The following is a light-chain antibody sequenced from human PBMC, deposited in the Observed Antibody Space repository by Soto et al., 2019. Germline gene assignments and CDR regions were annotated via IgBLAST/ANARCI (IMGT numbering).Light chain of an antibody. CDR1: SSDVGGYNY. V-gene: IGLV2-8*01. J-gene: IGLJ2*01. CDR3: NSYAGSGRVV. Sequence: QSALTQSPSASGSPGQSVTISCTGTSSDVGGYNYVSWYQQHPGKAPKLMIYEVNKRPSGVPDRFSGSKSGNTASLTVSGLQAEDEADYYCNSYAGSGRVVFGGGTKLTVL. CDR2: EVN.